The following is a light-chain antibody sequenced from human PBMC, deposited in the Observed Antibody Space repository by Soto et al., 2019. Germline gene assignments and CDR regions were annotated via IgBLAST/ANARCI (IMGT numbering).Light chain of an antibody. CDR1: SSNIGNNY. Sequence: QSVLTQPPSVSAAPGQKVTISCSGSSSNIGNNYVSWYQQLPGTAPKLLIYDNDKRPSGIPDRFSGSKSGTSATLDITGLQTGDEADYYCGTWDSSLSAGVFGGGTKLTVL. J-gene: IGLJ3*02. CDR2: DND. CDR3: GTWDSSLSAGV. V-gene: IGLV1-51*01.